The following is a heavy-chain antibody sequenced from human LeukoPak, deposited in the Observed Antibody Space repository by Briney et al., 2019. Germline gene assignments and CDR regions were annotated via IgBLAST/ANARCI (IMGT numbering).Heavy chain of an antibody. V-gene: IGHV4-59*01. J-gene: IGHJ6*02. CDR1: GGSISSYY. Sequence: PSETLSLTCTVSGGSISSYYWSWIRQPPGKGLEWLGYIYYSGSTNYNPSLKSRVTISVDTSKNQFSLKLSSVTAADTAVYYCARVWAAAATDYYGMDVWGQGTTVTVSS. CDR3: ARVWAAAATDYYGMDV. CDR2: IYYSGST. D-gene: IGHD6-13*01.